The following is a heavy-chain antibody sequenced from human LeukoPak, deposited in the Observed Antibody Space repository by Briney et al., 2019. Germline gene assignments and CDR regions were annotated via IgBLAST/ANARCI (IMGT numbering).Heavy chain of an antibody. CDR3: ARDIAVAGSLYDAFDI. Sequence: PSETLSLTCTVSGGSISSYYWSWLRQPPGKGLEWIGYIYYSGSTNYNPSLKSRVTISVDTSKNQFSLKLSSVTAADTAVYYCARDIAVAGSLYDAFDIWGQGTMVTVSS. CDR1: GGSISSYY. V-gene: IGHV4-59*01. J-gene: IGHJ3*02. D-gene: IGHD6-19*01. CDR2: IYYSGST.